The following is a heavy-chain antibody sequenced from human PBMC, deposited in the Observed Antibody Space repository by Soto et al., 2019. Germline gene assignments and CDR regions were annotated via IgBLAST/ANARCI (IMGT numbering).Heavy chain of an antibody. V-gene: IGHV3-7*01. CDR3: ARDSVYGSASSVNHYYAY. Sequence: EVQLVESGGRLVQPGGSLRLSCVASGCTYNYYWMSWVRQAPGMGLEWVARIKFEGTNIQYADSAKGRFTISRDNAQNALYLDMGGLSDGDTVVYCCARDSVYGSASSVNHYYAYWGQGRLVIVSS. J-gene: IGHJ4*02. CDR1: GCTYNYYW. D-gene: IGHD3-10*01. CDR2: IKFEGTNI.